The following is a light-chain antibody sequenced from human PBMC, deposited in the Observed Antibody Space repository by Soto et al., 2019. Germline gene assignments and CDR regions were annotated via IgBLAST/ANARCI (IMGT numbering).Light chain of an antibody. Sequence: SVLTQPPSASGTPGQRLTISCSGSSSNIGSKTVNWYQQLPGTAPKLLIHSNCQRPSGVLDRSSGSKSGTSASLVISGLHSEDEADYYCSAWDASLNGYVFGNGTKVSV. CDR1: SSNIGSKT. CDR2: SNC. CDR3: SAWDASLNGYV. J-gene: IGLJ1*01. V-gene: IGLV1-44*01.